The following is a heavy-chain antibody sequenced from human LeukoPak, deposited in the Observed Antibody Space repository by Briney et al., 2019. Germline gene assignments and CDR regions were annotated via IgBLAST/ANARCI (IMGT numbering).Heavy chain of an antibody. J-gene: IGHJ4*02. CDR3: ARRYRSGGSCYYYFDY. Sequence: GESLKISCQGSGYSFTSYWIGWVRPMPGKGLEWMGIIYPGDSDTRYSPSFQGQVTISADKSISTAYLQWSSLKASDTAMYYFARRYRSGGSCYYYFDYWGQGTLVTVSS. CDR1: GYSFTSYW. V-gene: IGHV5-51*01. D-gene: IGHD2-15*01. CDR2: IYPGDSDT.